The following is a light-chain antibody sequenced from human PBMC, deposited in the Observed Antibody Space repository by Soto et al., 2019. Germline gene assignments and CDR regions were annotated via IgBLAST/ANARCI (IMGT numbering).Light chain of an antibody. CDR2: GAS. V-gene: IGKV3-20*01. CDR1: QSVSSSY. Sequence: EIELTQSPGSLSLSPGERATISCRASQSVSSSYLAWYQQKPGQAPRLLIYGASSWTTGIPERFSGSGSGTDFTLTISRLEPEDFAAYYCQQYGSSPLTFGGGTKVEIK. J-gene: IGKJ4*02. CDR3: QQYGSSPLT.